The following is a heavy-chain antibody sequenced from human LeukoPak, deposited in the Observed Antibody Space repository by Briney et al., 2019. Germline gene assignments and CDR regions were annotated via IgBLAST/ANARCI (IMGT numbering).Heavy chain of an antibody. J-gene: IGHJ6*01. CDR1: GGTFSGYC. CDR2: INHSGST. D-gene: IGHD3-10*01. Sequence: SETLTLSCAVYGGTFSGYCRSWIRQPPGKGLEWIGEINHSGSTNYNPSLKSRVTISVDTSKNEFSLKLRSVTAADTTVYHCARGNRTGFGYFIMDVWGRETSQRLL. CDR3: ARGNRTGFGYFIMDV. V-gene: IGHV4-34*01.